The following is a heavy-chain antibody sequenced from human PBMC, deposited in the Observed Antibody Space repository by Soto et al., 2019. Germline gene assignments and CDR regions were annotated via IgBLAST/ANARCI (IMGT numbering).Heavy chain of an antibody. CDR1: GGSIRSGDYY. J-gene: IGHJ4*02. D-gene: IGHD6-13*01. V-gene: IGHV4-30-4*01. CDR3: AREIMAADHFDY. CDR2: VHYSGNT. Sequence: SETLSLTCTVSGGSIRSGDYYWSWIRQTPERGLEWCGYVHYSGNTFYNPSLKSRATISLDTSRNQFSLNLSSVTAADSAVHYCAREIMAADHFDYWGQGALVTVSS.